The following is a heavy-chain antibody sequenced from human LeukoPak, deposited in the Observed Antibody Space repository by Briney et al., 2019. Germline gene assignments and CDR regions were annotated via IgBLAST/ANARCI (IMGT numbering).Heavy chain of an antibody. Sequence: GASVKVSCKASGYTFTGYYMHWVRQAPGQGLEWMGWINPNSGGTNYAQKFQGSVTMTRDTSISTAYMELSRLRSDDTAVYYCARGPTTVVTPDLDYWGQGTLVTVSS. J-gene: IGHJ4*02. V-gene: IGHV1-2*02. CDR3: ARGPTTVVTPDLDY. CDR1: GYTFTGYY. CDR2: INPNSGGT. D-gene: IGHD4-23*01.